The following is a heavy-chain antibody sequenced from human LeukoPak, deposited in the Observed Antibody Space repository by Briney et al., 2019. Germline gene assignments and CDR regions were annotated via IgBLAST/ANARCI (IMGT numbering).Heavy chain of an antibody. J-gene: IGHJ4*02. V-gene: IGHV3-30-3*01. CDR3: ASDYDSSGYPNYFDS. CDR1: GFTFSSYA. D-gene: IGHD3-22*01. Sequence: GGSLRLSCAASGFTFSSYAMHWVRQAPGKGLEGVAVISYDGSNKYYADSVKGRFTISRDNSKNTLYLQMNSLRAEDTAVYYCASDYDSSGYPNYFDSWGQGTLVTVSS. CDR2: ISYDGSNK.